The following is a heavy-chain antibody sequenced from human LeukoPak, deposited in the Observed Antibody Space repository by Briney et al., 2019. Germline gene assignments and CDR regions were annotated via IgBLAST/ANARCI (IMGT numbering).Heavy chain of an antibody. CDR2: ISYDGSNK. Sequence: GRSLRLSCAASGFTFSSYAMHWVRQAPGKGLEWVAVISYDGSNKYYADSVKGRFTISRDNSKNTLYLQMNSLRAEDTAVYYCAREGHRYFDWFLAPVGFDYWGQGTLVTVSA. V-gene: IGHV3-30-3*01. CDR1: GFTFSSYA. CDR3: AREGHRYFDWFLAPVGFDY. J-gene: IGHJ4*02. D-gene: IGHD3-9*01.